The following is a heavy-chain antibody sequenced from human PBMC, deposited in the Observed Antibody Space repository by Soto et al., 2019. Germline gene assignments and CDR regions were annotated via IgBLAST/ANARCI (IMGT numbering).Heavy chain of an antibody. CDR1: GVSISSDGYS. CDR2: IYQSGST. CDR3: ARAYYDFWTSYHYGMDV. D-gene: IGHD3-3*01. J-gene: IGHJ6*02. Sequence: QLQLQESGSGLVKPSQTLSLTCAVSGVSISSDGYSWSWIRQPPGKGLEWIGFIYQSGSTYYNQSLKSRGTMSVDRSKNQFSLKLTSVTAADTAVYYCARAYYDFWTSYHYGMDVWGQGTTVTVSS. V-gene: IGHV4-30-2*01.